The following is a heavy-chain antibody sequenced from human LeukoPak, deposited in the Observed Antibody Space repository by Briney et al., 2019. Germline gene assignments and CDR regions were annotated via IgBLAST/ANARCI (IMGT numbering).Heavy chain of an antibody. CDR3: GRGHYGDYA. J-gene: IGHJ5*02. D-gene: IGHD4-17*01. CDR2: IKEDGSEK. Sequence: PGGSLRLSCAASGFTFSDYYMSWVRQAPGKGLECVANIKEDGSEKYYVDSVKGRFTISRDNAENSLFLQMNSLRAEDTAVYYCGRGHYGDYAWGQGTLVTVSS. V-gene: IGHV3-7*01. CDR1: GFTFSDYY.